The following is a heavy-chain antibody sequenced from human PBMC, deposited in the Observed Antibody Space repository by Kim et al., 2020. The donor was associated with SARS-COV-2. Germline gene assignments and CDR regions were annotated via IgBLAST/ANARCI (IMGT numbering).Heavy chain of an antibody. CDR3: ARDKRITMIVVAYGMDV. Sequence: SETLSLTCAVYGGSFSGYYWSWIRQPPGKGLEWIGEINHSGSTNYNPSLKSRVTISVDTSKNQFSLKLSSVTAADTAVYYCARDKRITMIVVAYGMDVWG. V-gene: IGHV4-34*01. CDR2: INHSGST. D-gene: IGHD3-22*01. J-gene: IGHJ6*01. CDR1: GGSFSGYY.